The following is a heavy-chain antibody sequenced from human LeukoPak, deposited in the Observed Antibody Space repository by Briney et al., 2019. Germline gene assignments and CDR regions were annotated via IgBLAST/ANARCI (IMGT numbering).Heavy chain of an antibody. D-gene: IGHD3-22*01. J-gene: IGHJ4*02. V-gene: IGHV3-23*01. CDR2: ISGSGGST. CDR1: GFTFNNYG. CDR3: AKFVAGEVVVVPFDY. Sequence: PGGSLRLSCAASGFTFNNYGMSWVRQAPGKGLEWVSAISGSGGSTYYADSVKGRFTISRDNSKNTLYLQMNSLRAEDTAVYYCAKFVAGEVVVVPFDYWGQGTLVTVSS.